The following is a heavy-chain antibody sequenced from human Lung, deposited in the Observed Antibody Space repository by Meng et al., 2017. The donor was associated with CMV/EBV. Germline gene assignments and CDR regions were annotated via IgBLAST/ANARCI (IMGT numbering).Heavy chain of an antibody. D-gene: IGHD2-15*01. J-gene: IGHJ6*02. CDR3: ARDLDIGYGMDV. Sequence: LXXAVYGGSFSGYYWSWIRQPPGKGLEWIGEINHSGSTNYNPSLKSRVTISVDTSKNQFSLKLSSVTAADTAVYYCARDLDIGYGMDVWGQGTSVTVAS. CDR2: INHSGST. V-gene: IGHV4-34*01. CDR1: GGSFSGYY.